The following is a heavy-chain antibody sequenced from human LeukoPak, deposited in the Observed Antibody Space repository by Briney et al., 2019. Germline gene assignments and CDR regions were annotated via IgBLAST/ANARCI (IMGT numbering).Heavy chain of an antibody. CDR3: AKATAVAGNLYGLDV. V-gene: IGHV3-23*01. D-gene: IGHD6-19*01. Sequence: GGSLRLSCAASGFTFSSYWMSWVRQAPGKGLEWVSGISYSGGSTDYADSVKGRFTISRDNSKNTLYLQMNSLRAEDTAVYYCAKATAVAGNLYGLDVWGQGTTVTVSS. CDR1: GFTFSSYW. CDR2: ISYSGGST. J-gene: IGHJ6*02.